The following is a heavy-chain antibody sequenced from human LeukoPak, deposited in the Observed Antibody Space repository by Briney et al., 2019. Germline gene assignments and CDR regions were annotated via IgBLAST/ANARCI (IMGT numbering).Heavy chain of an antibody. V-gene: IGHV1-2*02. CDR3: ARDQDDYGGP. D-gene: IGHD4-23*01. CDR2: INPNSGGT. CDR1: GYTFSNFG. J-gene: IGHJ5*02. Sequence: ASVRVSCKTSGYTFSNFGINWVRQAPGQGLEWMGWINPNSGGTNYAQKFQGRVTMTRDTSISTAYMELSSLRSDDTAAYYCARDQDDYGGPWGQGTLVTVSS.